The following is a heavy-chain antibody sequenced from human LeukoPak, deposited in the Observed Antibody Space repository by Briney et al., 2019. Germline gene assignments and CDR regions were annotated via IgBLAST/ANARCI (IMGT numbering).Heavy chain of an antibody. CDR3: AKDDDSSGYYYWDAFDI. CDR1: GFTFSSYA. CDR2: ISGSGGST. Sequence: GGSLRLSCAASGFTFSSYAMSWVRQAPGKGLEWASSISGSGGSTYYADSVKGRFTISRDNSKNTLYLQMNSLRAEDTAVYYCAKDDDSSGYYYWDAFDIWGQGTMVTVSS. V-gene: IGHV3-23*01. D-gene: IGHD3-22*01. J-gene: IGHJ3*02.